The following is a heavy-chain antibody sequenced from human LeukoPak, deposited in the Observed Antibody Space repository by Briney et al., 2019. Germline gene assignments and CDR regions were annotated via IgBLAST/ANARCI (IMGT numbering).Heavy chain of an antibody. D-gene: IGHD3-10*02. V-gene: IGHV3-48*04. CDR2: ISSSGSTI. Sequence: GSLRLSCGASGFTFSGYSMNWVRQAPGKGLEWVSYISSSGSTIYYADSVKGRFTISRDNAKNSLYLQMNSLRAEDTAVYYCAELGITMIGGVWGKGTTVTISS. J-gene: IGHJ6*04. CDR3: AELGITMIGGV. CDR1: GFTFSGYS.